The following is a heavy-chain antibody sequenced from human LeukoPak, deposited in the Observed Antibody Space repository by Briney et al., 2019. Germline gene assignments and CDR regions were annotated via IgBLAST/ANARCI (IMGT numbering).Heavy chain of an antibody. Sequence: GVSLRLSCAASGFTFSSYAMSWVRQVPGKGLEWVSAISGSGGSTYYADSVKGRFTISRDNSKNTLYPQMNSLRAEDTAVYYCARLPPSSSQKYSGFEIDYWGQGTLVTVSS. J-gene: IGHJ4*02. V-gene: IGHV3-23*01. CDR2: ISGSGGST. CDR3: ARLPPSSSQKYSGFEIDY. D-gene: IGHD5-12*01. CDR1: GFTFSSYA.